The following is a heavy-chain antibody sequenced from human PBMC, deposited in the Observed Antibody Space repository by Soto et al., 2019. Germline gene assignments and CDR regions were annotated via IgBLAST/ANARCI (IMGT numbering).Heavy chain of an antibody. CDR1: AGSISSDGYY. J-gene: IGHJ4*02. D-gene: IGHD2-8*02. V-gene: IGHV4-31*08. CDR2: IYYSGST. CDR3: VKNGWYCLEY. Sequence: SETLSLTCTVSAGSISSDGYYWSWIRQYPGKGLEWIGYIYYSGSTYYNPSLKSRVTISVDTSKNQFSLKLSSVTAADTAVYYCVKNGWYCLEYWGRGTLVTVSS.